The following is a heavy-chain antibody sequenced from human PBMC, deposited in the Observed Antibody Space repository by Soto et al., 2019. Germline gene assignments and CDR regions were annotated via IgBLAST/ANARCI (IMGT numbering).Heavy chain of an antibody. CDR2: ISGSGGST. Sequence: EVQLLESGGGLVQPGGSLRLSCAASGFTFSSYAMSWVRQAPGKGLEWVSAISGSGGSTYYADSVKGRFTISRDNSKNTXXLQMNGLGAEETAVYYCAKARVQYYDFWSGYPVDYWGQGTLVTVSS. D-gene: IGHD3-3*01. J-gene: IGHJ4*02. CDR3: AKARVQYYDFWSGYPVDY. CDR1: GFTFSSYA. V-gene: IGHV3-23*01.